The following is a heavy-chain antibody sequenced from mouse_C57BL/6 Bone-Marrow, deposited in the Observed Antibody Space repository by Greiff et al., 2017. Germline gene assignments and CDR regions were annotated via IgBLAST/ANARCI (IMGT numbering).Heavy chain of an antibody. J-gene: IGHJ3*01. D-gene: IGHD2-2*01. CDR2: IYPGDGDT. CDR1: GYAFSSYW. CDR3: ARSYGYDGFAY. Sequence: VKLQESGAELVKPGASVKISCKASGYAFSSYWMNWVKQRPGKGLEWIGQIYPGDGDTNYNGKFKGKATLTADKSSSTAYMQLSSLTSEDSAVYFCARSYGYDGFAYWGQGTLVTVSA. V-gene: IGHV1-80*01.